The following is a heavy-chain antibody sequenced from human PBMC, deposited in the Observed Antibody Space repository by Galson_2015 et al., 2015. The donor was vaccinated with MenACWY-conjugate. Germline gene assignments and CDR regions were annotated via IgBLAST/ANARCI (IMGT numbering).Heavy chain of an antibody. D-gene: IGHD2-21*02. CDR3: VKETGGSDCYMGPRAFDM. Sequence: SLSLSCGVSALPFEDSGMHWVRQAPGKGLEWVSGLSWNNFNIAYADSVKGRFTVSRDNAKHSLYLQLNSLREEDTASYYCVKETGGSDCYMGPRAFDMWGRGTLVIVSS. J-gene: IGHJ3*02. CDR2: LSWNNFNI. CDR1: ALPFEDSG. V-gene: IGHV3-9*01.